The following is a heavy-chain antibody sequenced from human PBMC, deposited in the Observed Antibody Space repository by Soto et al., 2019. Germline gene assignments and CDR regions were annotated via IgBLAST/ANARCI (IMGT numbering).Heavy chain of an antibody. J-gene: IGHJ4*02. CDR1: GFTFSSSA. D-gene: IGHD2-21*02. Sequence: QMQLVQSGPEVKKPGTSVRVSSKASGFTFSSSAVQWVRQARGQRLEWIGSIVVGSGNTNYAQKFQERVTIARDMSTTTAYMELSSLRSEDTAVYYCAADTYCGGDCYLDYWGQGTLVTVSS. CDR3: AADTYCGGDCYLDY. V-gene: IGHV1-58*01. CDR2: IVVGSGNT.